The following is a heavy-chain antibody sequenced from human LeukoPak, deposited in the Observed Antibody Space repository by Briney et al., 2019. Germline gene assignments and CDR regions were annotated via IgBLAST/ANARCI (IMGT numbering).Heavy chain of an antibody. CDR2: IYTSGGT. D-gene: IGHD3-10*01. CDR1: GGSISSYY. CDR3: ARDRPVGDYYGSGSYSLDY. J-gene: IGHJ4*02. V-gene: IGHV4-4*07. Sequence: SETLSLTCTVSGGSISSYYWSWIRQPAGKGLEWIGRIYTSGGTTYNPSLKSRVTMSVDKSKNQLSLKLSSVTAADTAMYYRARDRPVGDYYGSGSYSLDYWGQGTLVTVSS.